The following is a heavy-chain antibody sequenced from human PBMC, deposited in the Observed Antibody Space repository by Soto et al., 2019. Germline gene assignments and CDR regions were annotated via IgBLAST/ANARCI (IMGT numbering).Heavy chain of an antibody. CDR3: ARGPAGTWGEYYYYGMDV. CDR1: GGSISSGGYY. V-gene: IGHV4-31*03. Sequence: ASETLSLTCTVSGGSISSGGYYWSWIRQHPGKGLEWIGYIYYSGSTYYKPSLKSRVTISVDTSKNQFSLKLSSVTAADTAVYYCARGPAGTWGEYYYYGMDVWGQGATVTVSS. J-gene: IGHJ6*02. D-gene: IGHD6-13*01. CDR2: IYYSGST.